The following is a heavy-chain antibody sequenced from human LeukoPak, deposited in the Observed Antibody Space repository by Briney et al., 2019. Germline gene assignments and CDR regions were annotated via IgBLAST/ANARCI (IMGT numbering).Heavy chain of an antibody. CDR3: ARVISSWALFDY. Sequence: SETLSLTCTVSGGSISSSYWGWIRQPPGKGLEWIGHFHHYNYTNYNPSLKSRGTISVDTSKNQFSLKLNSVTAADTAVYYCARVISSWALFDYWGQGTLVSVSS. V-gene: IGHV4-59*01. CDR1: GGSISSSY. D-gene: IGHD6-13*01. J-gene: IGHJ4*02. CDR2: FHHYNYT.